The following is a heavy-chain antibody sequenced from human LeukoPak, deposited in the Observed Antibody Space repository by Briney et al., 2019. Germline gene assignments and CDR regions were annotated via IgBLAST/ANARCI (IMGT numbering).Heavy chain of an antibody. J-gene: IGHJ4*02. D-gene: IGHD3-10*01. CDR3: ASGPVRGVIMHDLYDY. V-gene: IGHV1-69*06. CDR2: IIPIFGTA. Sequence: SVKVSCKASGGTFSSYAISWVRQAPGLGLEWMGGIIPIFGTANYAQKFQGRVTITADKSTSTAYMELSSLRSEDTAVYCCASGPVRGVIMHDLYDYWGQGTLVTVSS. CDR1: GGTFSSYA.